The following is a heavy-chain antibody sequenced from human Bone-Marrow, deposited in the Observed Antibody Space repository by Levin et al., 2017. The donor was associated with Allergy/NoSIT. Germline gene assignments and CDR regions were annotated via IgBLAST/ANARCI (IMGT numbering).Heavy chain of an antibody. CDR2: IYPGDSDT. J-gene: IGHJ5*02. D-gene: IGHD3-10*01. V-gene: IGHV5-51*01. Sequence: GGSLRLSCKTSGSSFTHYWIGWVRQMPGKGLEWMGIIYPGDSDTRYSPSFQGQVTISADKSISSAYLQWSSLKASDTAMYYCARQASYYGLGENWFDPWGQGTLVTVSS. CDR3: ARQASYYGLGENWFDP. CDR1: GSSFTHYW.